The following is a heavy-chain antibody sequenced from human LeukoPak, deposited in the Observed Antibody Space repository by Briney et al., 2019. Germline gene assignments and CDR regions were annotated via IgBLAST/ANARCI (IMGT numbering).Heavy chain of an antibody. D-gene: IGHD3-3*01. CDR1: GFTFSSYG. CDR2: ISYDGSNK. V-gene: IGHV3-30*18. Sequence: RSLRLSCAASGFTFSSYGMHWVRQAPGNGLDWVAVISYDGSNKYYADSVKGRFTISRDNSKNTLYLQMNSLRDEDTAVHYCGKNREYYDLWSGYYAPSGYWGQGTLVTVSS. CDR3: GKNREYYDLWSGYYAPSGY. J-gene: IGHJ4*02.